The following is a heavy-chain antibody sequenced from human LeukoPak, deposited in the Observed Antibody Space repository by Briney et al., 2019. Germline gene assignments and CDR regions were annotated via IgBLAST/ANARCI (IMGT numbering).Heavy chain of an antibody. CDR2: ISASDGTT. V-gene: IGHV1-18*01. D-gene: IGHD4-17*01. Sequence: ASVKVSCKASGYSFSIYGITWARQAPGQGLEYVGWISASDGTTNYAQKVQDRVTMTTDTSTSTAHLELRSLRSEDTAVYYCARCGAAVTTHFSHWGQGTLVTVSS. CDR3: ARCGAAVTTHFSH. CDR1: GYSFSIYG. J-gene: IGHJ4*02.